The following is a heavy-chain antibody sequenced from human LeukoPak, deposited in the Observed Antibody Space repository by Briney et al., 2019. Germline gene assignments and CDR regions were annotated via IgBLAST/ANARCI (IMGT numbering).Heavy chain of an antibody. CDR2: IYYSGST. J-gene: IGHJ4*02. D-gene: IGHD3-22*01. CDR1: GGSISSSSYY. V-gene: IGHV4-39*07. CDR3: ARDQNYYDSSGYNC. Sequence: SETLSLTCTGSGGSISSSSYYWGWIRQPPGKGLEWIGSIYYSGSTYYNPSLKSRVTIQVDTSKNQFSLKLSSVTAADTAVYYCARDQNYYDSSGYNCWGQGTLVTVSS.